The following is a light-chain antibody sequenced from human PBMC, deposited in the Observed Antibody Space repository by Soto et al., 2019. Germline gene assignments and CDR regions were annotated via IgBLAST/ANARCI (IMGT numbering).Light chain of an antibody. CDR3: SSYTSSSTLV. CDR2: DVS. V-gene: IGLV2-14*01. J-gene: IGLJ1*01. Sequence: QSALTQPASVSGSPGQSITISCTGTSSDVGGYNYVSWYQQHPGKAPKLMIYDVSHRPSGVSNRFSGSKSGNTASLTISGLQAEDEADYYGSSYTSSSTLVFGTGTKVTVL. CDR1: SSDVGGYNY.